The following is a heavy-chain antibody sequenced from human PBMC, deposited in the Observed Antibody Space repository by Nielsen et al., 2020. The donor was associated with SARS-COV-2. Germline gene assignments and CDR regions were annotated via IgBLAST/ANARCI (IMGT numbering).Heavy chain of an antibody. J-gene: IGHJ4*02. D-gene: IGHD3-10*01. CDR3: TRVYYYGSGSLDY. CDR1: GFTFGDYA. CDR2: IRTKAHGGTT. V-gene: IGHV3-49*04. Sequence: GESLKISCTASGFTFGDYAVMWVRQASGKGLEWVGFIRTKAHGGTTEYAASVKGRFTISRDDSKSIAYLQMNSLKTEDTAVYYCTRVYYYGSGSLDYWGQGTLVTVSS.